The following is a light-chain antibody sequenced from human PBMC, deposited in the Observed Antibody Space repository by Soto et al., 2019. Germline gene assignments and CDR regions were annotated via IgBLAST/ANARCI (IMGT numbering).Light chain of an antibody. V-gene: IGLV2-14*01. CDR3: SSYTSTSIFV. CDR2: EVS. CDR1: NIDVGGYSY. Sequence: QSALTQPASVSGSPGQSITISCTATNIDVGGYSYVSWYQVHPGKAPQVIIYEVSKRPSGVSHRFSGSKSANAASLTISGLQAEDEGDYFCSSYTSTSIFVFGGGNKLTVL. J-gene: IGLJ3*02.